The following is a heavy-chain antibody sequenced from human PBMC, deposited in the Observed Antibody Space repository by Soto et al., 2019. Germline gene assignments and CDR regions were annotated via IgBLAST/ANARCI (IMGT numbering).Heavy chain of an antibody. V-gene: IGHV3-23*01. D-gene: IGHD4-17*01. CDR2: ISGSGGST. CDR3: AKVLDYGDDFDY. J-gene: IGHJ4*02. Sequence: GGSLRLSCAASGFTFSSYAMSWVRQAPGKGLEWGSAISGSGGSTYYADSVKGRFTISRDNSKNTLYLQMNSLRAEDTAVYYCAKVLDYGDDFDYWGQGTLVTVSS. CDR1: GFTFSSYA.